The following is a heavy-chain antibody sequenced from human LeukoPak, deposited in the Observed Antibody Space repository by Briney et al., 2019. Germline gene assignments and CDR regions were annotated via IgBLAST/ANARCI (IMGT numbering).Heavy chain of an antibody. Sequence: GGSLRLSCAASGFTFSSYAMSWVRQAPRKGLEWVSAISGSGGSTYYADSVKGRFTISRDNSKNTLYLQMNSLRAEDPAVYYCASWRETRYSDYWGQGTLVTVSS. CDR2: ISGSGGST. D-gene: IGHD5-24*01. J-gene: IGHJ4*02. CDR3: ASWRETRYSDY. CDR1: GFTFSSYA. V-gene: IGHV3-23*01.